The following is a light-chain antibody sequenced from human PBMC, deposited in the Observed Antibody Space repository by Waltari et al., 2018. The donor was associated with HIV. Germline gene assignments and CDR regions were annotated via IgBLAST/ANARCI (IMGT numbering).Light chain of an antibody. Sequence: SYELTQPPSVSVSPGQTARITCSGDALPKNYAYWYQQKSGQAPVLVIYEDSKRPSGIPERFSGSSSGTMATLTISGAQVEDEADYYCYSTDSNVWVFGGGTKLTVL. J-gene: IGLJ3*02. CDR1: ALPKNY. V-gene: IGLV3-10*01. CDR2: EDS. CDR3: YSTDSNVWV.